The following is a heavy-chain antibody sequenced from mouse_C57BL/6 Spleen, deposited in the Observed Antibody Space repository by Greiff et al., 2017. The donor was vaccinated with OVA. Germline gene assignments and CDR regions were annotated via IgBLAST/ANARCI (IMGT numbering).Heavy chain of an antibody. D-gene: IGHD1-1*01. Sequence: VKLMESGPGLVAPSQSLSITCTVSGFSLTSYAISWVRQPPGKGLEWLGVIWTGGGTNYNSALNSRLSISKDNSKSQVFLKMNSLQTDDTARYYCARNYYGSEYYFDYWGQGTTLTVSS. CDR3: ARNYYGSEYYFDY. CDR1: GFSLTSYA. CDR2: IWTGGGT. V-gene: IGHV2-9-1*01. J-gene: IGHJ2*01.